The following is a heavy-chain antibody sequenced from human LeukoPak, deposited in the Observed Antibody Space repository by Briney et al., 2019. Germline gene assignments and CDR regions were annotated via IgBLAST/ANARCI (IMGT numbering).Heavy chain of an antibody. CDR2: INHSGSP. Sequence: GSLRLSCAASGFTVSSNYMSWIRQPPGKGLEWIGGINHSGSPNYIPSLKNRVTISLDTSKNQFSLRLTSVTAADTAVYYCARVASSHWYFSRAKYYFDYWGQGTLVTVSS. J-gene: IGHJ4*02. CDR3: ARVASSHWYFSRAKYYFDY. D-gene: IGHD2-2*01. CDR1: GFTVSSNY. V-gene: IGHV4-34*01.